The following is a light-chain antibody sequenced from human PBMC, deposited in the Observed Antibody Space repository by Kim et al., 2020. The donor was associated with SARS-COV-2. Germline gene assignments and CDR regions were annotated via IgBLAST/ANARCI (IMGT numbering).Light chain of an antibody. CDR2: KVS. J-gene: IGKJ1*01. Sequence: PASISCRSSKKHVYSDGNTYLTWFNQRPGQSPRRLVYKVSSRDSGVPERFSGRGSGTDFTLKISRVEAEDVGIYYCMQGTHWPPTFGQGAKVDIK. V-gene: IGKV2-30*01. CDR3: MQGTHWPPT. CDR1: KKHVYSDGNTY.